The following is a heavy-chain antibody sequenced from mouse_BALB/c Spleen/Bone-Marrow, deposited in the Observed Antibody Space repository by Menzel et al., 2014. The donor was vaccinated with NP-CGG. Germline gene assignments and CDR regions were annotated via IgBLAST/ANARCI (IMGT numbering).Heavy chain of an antibody. J-gene: IGHJ3*01. CDR3: ARGNYGAWFTH. CDR1: GFSLTKHG. D-gene: IGHD2-1*01. CDR2: IWGGGST. Sequence: VQLQESGPGLVQPSQSLSITCTVSGFSLTKHGVHWIRQSPGKGLEWLGVIWGGGSTDYNAAFISRLSISKDNSKGQVVFKMNSLEVNDRAMYYCARGNYGAWFTHWGQGTLVTVSA. V-gene: IGHV2-2*02.